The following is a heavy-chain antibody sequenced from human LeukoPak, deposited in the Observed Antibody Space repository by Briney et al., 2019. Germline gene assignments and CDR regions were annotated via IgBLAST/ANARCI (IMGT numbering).Heavy chain of an antibody. Sequence: SVKVSCKASGGTFGSYAISWVRQAPGQGLEWMGGIIPIFGTANYAQKFQGRVTITADKSTSTAYMELSSLRSEDTAVYYCAGAPDIVVVPAASLDYYYYMDVWGKGTTVTVSS. CDR2: IIPIFGTA. D-gene: IGHD2-2*01. J-gene: IGHJ6*03. CDR3: AGAPDIVVVPAASLDYYYYMDV. V-gene: IGHV1-69*06. CDR1: GGTFGSYA.